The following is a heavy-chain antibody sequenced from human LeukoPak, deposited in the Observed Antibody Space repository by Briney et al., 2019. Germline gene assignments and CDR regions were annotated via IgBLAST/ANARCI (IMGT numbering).Heavy chain of an antibody. J-gene: IGHJ4*03. CDR1: GFTFSNFW. CDR2: INQDGSER. V-gene: IGHV3-7*01. CDR3: ARDISYIDY. Sequence: PGGSLRLSCAASGFTFSNFWKSWVRQTPGKGLEWVANINQDGSERSYVDSVKGRFTISRDNAKDSVYLQMNSLRAEDTAVYYCARDISYIDYWGQGTLVTVSS. D-gene: IGHD1-14*01.